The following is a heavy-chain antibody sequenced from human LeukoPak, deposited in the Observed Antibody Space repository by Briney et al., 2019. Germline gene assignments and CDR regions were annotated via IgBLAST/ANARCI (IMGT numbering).Heavy chain of an antibody. Sequence: GGSLRLSCAASGFSVSRNYMTWVRQAPGKGLEWVSVIYSGGRTDYADSVKGRFTISRDSSKNTLYLQMNSLRAEDTAVYYCAKDLYYYDSSGYSPHYWGQGTLVTVSS. CDR3: AKDLYYYDSSGYSPHY. V-gene: IGHV3-66*02. D-gene: IGHD3-22*01. J-gene: IGHJ4*02. CDR2: IYSGGRT. CDR1: GFSVSRNY.